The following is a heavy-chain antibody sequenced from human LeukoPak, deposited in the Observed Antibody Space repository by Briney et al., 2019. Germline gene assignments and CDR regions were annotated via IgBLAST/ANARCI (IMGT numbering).Heavy chain of an antibody. V-gene: IGHV5-51*01. J-gene: IGHJ4*02. Sequence: GESLKISCKGSGYSFTSYWIGWVRQMPGKGLEWMGIIYPGDSDTRYSPSFQGQVTISADKSISTAYLQWSSLKASDTAMCYCARPPFYCSSTSCPFDYWGQGTLVTVSS. CDR2: IYPGDSDT. CDR1: GYSFTSYW. D-gene: IGHD2-2*01. CDR3: ARPPFYCSSTSCPFDY.